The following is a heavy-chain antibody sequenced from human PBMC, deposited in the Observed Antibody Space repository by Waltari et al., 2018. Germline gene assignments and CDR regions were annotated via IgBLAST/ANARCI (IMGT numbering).Heavy chain of an antibody. CDR2: IKSKTDGGTT. CDR1: GFTFSNAW. D-gene: IGHD3-10*01. V-gene: IGHV3-15*01. J-gene: IGHJ4*02. Sequence: EVQLVESGGGLVKPGGSLRLSCAASGFTFSNAWMSWVRQAPGKGLEWVGRIKSKTDGGTTDYAAPVKGRFTISRDDSKNTLYLQMNSLKTEDTAVYYCTTTGYYYGSGSFDYWGQGTLVTVSS. CDR3: TTTGYYYGSGSFDY.